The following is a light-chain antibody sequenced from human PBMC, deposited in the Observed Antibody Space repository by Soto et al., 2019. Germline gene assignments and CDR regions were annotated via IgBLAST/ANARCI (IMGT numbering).Light chain of an antibody. Sequence: QSVLTQPASVSGSPGQSITISCTGTSSDVGGYNYVSWYQQHPGKAPKLMIYDVSNRPSGVSNRFSGSKSGNTASLTISGLQADDEADYYCSSYTSSSTSFGTGTKLTVL. V-gene: IGLV2-14*01. CDR1: SSDVGGYNY. CDR2: DVS. J-gene: IGLJ1*01. CDR3: SSYTSSSTS.